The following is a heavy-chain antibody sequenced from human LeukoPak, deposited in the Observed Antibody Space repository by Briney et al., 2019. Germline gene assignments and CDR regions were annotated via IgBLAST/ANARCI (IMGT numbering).Heavy chain of an antibody. CDR3: AREWWYLDY. D-gene: IGHD2-15*01. J-gene: IGHJ4*02. V-gene: IGHV3-7*05. CDR1: GFTFSSYG. CDR2: IKPDGSDI. Sequence: PGRSLRLSCAASGFTFSSYGMHWVRQAPGRGLEWVARIKPDGSDIHYVGSVKGRFTISRDNAKNSLYLQMNSLRAEDTAVYYCAREWWYLDYWGQGTLVTVSS.